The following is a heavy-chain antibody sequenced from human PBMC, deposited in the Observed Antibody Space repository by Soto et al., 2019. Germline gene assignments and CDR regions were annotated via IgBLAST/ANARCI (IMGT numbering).Heavy chain of an antibody. J-gene: IGHJ6*02. V-gene: IGHV3-21*01. D-gene: IGHD5-12*01. CDR1: GFTFSSYS. Sequence: EVQLVESGGGLVKPGGSLRLSCAASGFTFSSYSMNWVRQAPGKGLEWVSSISSSSSYIYYADSVKGRFTSSRDNAKNALYLQMNSLRAEDTAVYYCAREGGYSGCPAWGYYYYGMDVWGQGTTVTVSS. CDR2: ISSSSSYI. CDR3: AREGGYSGCPAWGYYYYGMDV.